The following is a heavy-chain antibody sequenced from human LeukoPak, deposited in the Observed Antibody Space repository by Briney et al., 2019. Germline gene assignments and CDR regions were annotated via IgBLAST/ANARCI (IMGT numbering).Heavy chain of an antibody. Sequence: PWGSLRLSCAASGFTFSSNWMSWVRQAPGKGLGLVANINQDGTEKDYVDSVKGRFTISRDNANNSLYLHTNSLRAEDTAVYYCARELGFGEWMESWGQGILVTVSS. CDR2: INQDGTEK. J-gene: IGHJ4*02. D-gene: IGHD3-10*01. V-gene: IGHV3-7*01. CDR3: ARELGFGEWMES. CDR1: GFTFSSNW.